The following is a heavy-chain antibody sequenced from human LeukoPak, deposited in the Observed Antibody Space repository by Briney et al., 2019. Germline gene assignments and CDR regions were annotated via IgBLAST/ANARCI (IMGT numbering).Heavy chain of an antibody. CDR2: INHSGST. V-gene: IGHV4-34*01. CDR1: GGSFSGYY. D-gene: IGHD3-22*01. CDR3: ASRYRGSGYYPYYFDY. Sequence: PSETLSLTCAVYGGSFSGYYWSWLRQPPGKGLEWIGEINHSGSTNYNPSLKSRVTISVDTSKNQFSLKLSSVTAADTAVYYCASRYRGSGYYPYYFDYWGQGTLVTVSS. J-gene: IGHJ4*02.